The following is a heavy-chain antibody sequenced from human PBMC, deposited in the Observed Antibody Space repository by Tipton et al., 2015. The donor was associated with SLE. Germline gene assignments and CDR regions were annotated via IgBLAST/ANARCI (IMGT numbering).Heavy chain of an antibody. J-gene: IGHJ2*01. CDR3: ASVTYCGGDCYRSYWYFDL. Sequence: TLSLTCAVSGYSISSGYYWGWIRQPPGKGLEWIGSIYHSGSTYYNPSLKSRVTLSVDTSKNQFSLKLSSVTAADTAVYYCASVTYCGGDCYRSYWYFDLWGRGTLVTVSS. CDR2: IYHSGST. V-gene: IGHV4-38-2*01. D-gene: IGHD2-21*01. CDR1: GYSISSGYY.